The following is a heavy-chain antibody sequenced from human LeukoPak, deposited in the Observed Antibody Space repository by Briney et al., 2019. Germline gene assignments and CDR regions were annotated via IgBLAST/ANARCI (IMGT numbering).Heavy chain of an antibody. V-gene: IGHV4-59*01. Sequence: SETLSLTCTVSGGSISSYYWSWIRQPPGKGLEWIGYIYYSGSTNYNPSLKSRVTISVDTSKNQFSLKLSSVTAADTAVYYCARGGSSGLIYFDCWGQGTLVTVSS. J-gene: IGHJ4*02. CDR2: IYYSGST. D-gene: IGHD6-19*01. CDR1: GGSISSYY. CDR3: ARGGSSGLIYFDC.